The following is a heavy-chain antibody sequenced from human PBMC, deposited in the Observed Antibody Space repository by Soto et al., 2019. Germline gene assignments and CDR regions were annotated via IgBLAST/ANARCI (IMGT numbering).Heavy chain of an antibody. Sequence: SETLSLTCAVYGGSFSGYYWSWIRQPPGKGLEWIGEINHSGSTNYNPSLKSRVTISVDTSKNQFSLKLSAVTAADTAVYYCARAPSKIAADYYYYGIDVLGQGTTVTVSS. CDR3: ARAPSKIAADYYYYGIDV. CDR2: INHSGST. CDR1: GGSFSGYY. D-gene: IGHD6-25*01. V-gene: IGHV4-34*01. J-gene: IGHJ6*02.